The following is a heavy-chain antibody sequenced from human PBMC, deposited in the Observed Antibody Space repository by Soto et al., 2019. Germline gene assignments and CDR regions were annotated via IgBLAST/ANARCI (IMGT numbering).Heavy chain of an antibody. CDR3: ARATIGHVTRYYFDY. CDR1: GGTFRTES. D-gene: IGHD5-12*01. V-gene: IGHV1-69*01. Sequence: QVQLVQSGAEVEGPGASVKVSCKASGGTFRTESFNWVRQAPGQGLEWMGGIIPVLGTTDYAPRFRGRVTITADESTSTAYMEVGSLTYDDTAVYYCARATIGHVTRYYFDYWGQGTLVTVSS. J-gene: IGHJ4*02. CDR2: IIPVLGTT.